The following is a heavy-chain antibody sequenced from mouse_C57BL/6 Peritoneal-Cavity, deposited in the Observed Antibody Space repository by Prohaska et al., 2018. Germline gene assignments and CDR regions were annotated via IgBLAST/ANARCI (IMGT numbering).Heavy chain of an antibody. CDR1: GYTLTDDY. J-gene: IGHJ3*01. CDR2: INPNNGGT. CDR3: ARTLFAY. V-gene: IGHV1-26*01. Sequence: KISCKDSGYTLTDDYMNWVRQSHGKSLEWIGDINPNNGGTSYNQKFKGKASLTVDKSSSTAYMELRSLTSEDSAVYYCARTLFAYWGQGTLVTVSA.